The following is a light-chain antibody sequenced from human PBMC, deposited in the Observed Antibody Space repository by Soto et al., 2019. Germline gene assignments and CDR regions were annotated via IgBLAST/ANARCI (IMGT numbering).Light chain of an antibody. CDR2: AAS. V-gene: IGKV1-39*01. Sequence: DIQMTQSPSSLSASVGDRVTITCRASQSISSYLNWYQQKPAKAPKLLIYAASSLQSGVPSRFSGSGSGTDFTLTISSLQPEDFATYYFQQSYSTPLTFGGGTKVEIK. CDR3: QQSYSTPLT. J-gene: IGKJ4*01. CDR1: QSISSY.